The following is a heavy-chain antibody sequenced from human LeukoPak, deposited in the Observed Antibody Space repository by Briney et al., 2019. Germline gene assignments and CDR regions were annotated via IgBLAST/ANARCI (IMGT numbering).Heavy chain of an antibody. J-gene: IGHJ4*02. CDR2: TYYRSKWYS. Sequence: SQTLSLTCATSGDSVSNNNTAWNWIRQSPSRGLEWLGRTYYRSKWYSEYAVSVQSRITINPDTSKNQFSLQLGSVTPEDTAVYYCVRAYYFKCWGQGIQVTVSS. CDR1: GDSVSNNNTA. CDR3: VRAYYFKC. V-gene: IGHV6-1*01.